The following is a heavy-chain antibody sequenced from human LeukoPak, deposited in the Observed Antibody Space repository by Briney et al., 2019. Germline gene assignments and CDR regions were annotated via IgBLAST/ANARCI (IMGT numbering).Heavy chain of an antibody. CDR2: IYYSGST. CDR1: GGSISSSRYY. CDR3: ASQGGYYYDSSARGKSDY. J-gene: IGHJ4*02. Sequence: PSETLSLTCTVSGGSISSSRYYWGWIRQPPGKGLEWIGSIYYSGSTYYNPSLKSRVTISVDTSKNQFSLKLSSVTAADTAVYYCASQGGYYYDSSARGKSDYWGQGTLVTVSS. D-gene: IGHD3-22*01. V-gene: IGHV4-39*01.